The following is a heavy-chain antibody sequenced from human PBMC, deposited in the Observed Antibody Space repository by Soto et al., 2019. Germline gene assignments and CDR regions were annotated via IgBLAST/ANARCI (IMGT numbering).Heavy chain of an antibody. CDR3: AREESMQGLVLDY. V-gene: IGHV1-2*04. CDR2: INPNSGGT. Sequence: ASVKVSCKASGYTFTGYYMHWVRQAPGQGLEWMGWINPNSGGTNYAQKFQGWVTMTRDTSASTAYMELSSLRSEDTAVYYCAREESMQGLVLDYWGQGTLVTVSS. D-gene: IGHD6-19*01. J-gene: IGHJ4*02. CDR1: GYTFTGYY.